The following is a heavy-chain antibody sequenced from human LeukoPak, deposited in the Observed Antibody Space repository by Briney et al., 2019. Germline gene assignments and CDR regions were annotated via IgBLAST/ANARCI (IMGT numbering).Heavy chain of an antibody. CDR1: GGSITDYC. CDR3: ARAAGPLAAPDF. V-gene: IGHV4-59*01. D-gene: IGHD6-13*01. J-gene: IGHJ4*02. CDR2: VYYSGTT. Sequence: SETLSLTCTVSGGSITDYCWSWIRQPPGKGLEWIGFVYYSGTTSYNPSLKSRVTISVDTSKNQFSLKLSSVTAADTAVYYCARAAGPLAAPDFWGQGTSVTVSS.